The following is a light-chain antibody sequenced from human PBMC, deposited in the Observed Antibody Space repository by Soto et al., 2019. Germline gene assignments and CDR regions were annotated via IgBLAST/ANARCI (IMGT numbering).Light chain of an antibody. CDR3: LQVYNYPLT. V-gene: IGKV1-6*01. Sequence: AIQMTQSPSSLSASVGDRVTITCRASQGIRNDLGWYQKKPGKDPNLLIYAASSLQSGVPSTFSGSGSGTDFNLTISRLQTEDFATYDCLQVYNYPLTFGGGTKVDIK. J-gene: IGKJ4*01. CDR2: AAS. CDR1: QGIRND.